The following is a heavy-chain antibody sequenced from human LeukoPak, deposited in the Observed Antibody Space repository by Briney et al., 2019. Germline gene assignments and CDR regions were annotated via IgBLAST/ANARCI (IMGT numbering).Heavy chain of an antibody. V-gene: IGHV1-69*06. Sequence: GASVKASCKASGGTFSSYAISWVRQAPGQGLEWMGRIIPIFGTANYAQKFQGRVTITADKSTSTAYMELSSLRSEDTAVYYCAREKVTPQRGSYMDVWGKATTVTVS. CDR2: IIPIFGTA. J-gene: IGHJ6*03. CDR1: GGTFSSYA. D-gene: IGHD2-21*02. CDR3: AREKVTPQRGSYMDV.